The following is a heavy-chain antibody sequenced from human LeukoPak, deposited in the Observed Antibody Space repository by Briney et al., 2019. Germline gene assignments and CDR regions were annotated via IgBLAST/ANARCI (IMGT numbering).Heavy chain of an antibody. CDR3: ARTYSSTILRYFDWVTLDP. J-gene: IGHJ5*02. CDR1: GYTFTSYA. D-gene: IGHD3-9*01. V-gene: IGHV7-4-1*02. Sequence: GASVKFCCKASGYTFTSYAMNWVRQAPGQGLEWMGWINTNTGNPTYAQGFTGRFVFSLDTSVSTAYLQISSLKAEDTAVYYCARTYSSTILRYFDWVTLDPWGQGTLVTVSS. CDR2: INTNTGNP.